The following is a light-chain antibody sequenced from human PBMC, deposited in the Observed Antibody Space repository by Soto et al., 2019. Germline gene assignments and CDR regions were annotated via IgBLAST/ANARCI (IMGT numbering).Light chain of an antibody. Sequence: PDTLSLSPGDRSTLSCRASQSFGSSYLAWYQQKPGQAPRLLIYGASSRATGIPDRFSGSGSGTDFTLTISRLEPEDFAVYYCQHYGGSLTWTFGQGTKVDIK. CDR1: QSFGSSY. V-gene: IGKV3-20*01. CDR3: QHYGGSLTWT. CDR2: GAS. J-gene: IGKJ1*01.